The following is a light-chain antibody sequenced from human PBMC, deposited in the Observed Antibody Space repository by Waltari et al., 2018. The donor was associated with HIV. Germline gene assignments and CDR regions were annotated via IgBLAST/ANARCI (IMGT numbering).Light chain of an antibody. V-gene: IGLV3-21*04. Sequence: SYVLTQPPSVSVAPGKTARITCGGTNIGSKSVHWYQPKPGQAPLLVIYYDIARPAGSPERFSGANSGNTATLTISRVEAGDEADYYCQVWDSSSDHVVFGGGTNLTVL. J-gene: IGLJ2*01. CDR3: QVWDSSSDHVV. CDR2: YDI. CDR1: NIGSKS.